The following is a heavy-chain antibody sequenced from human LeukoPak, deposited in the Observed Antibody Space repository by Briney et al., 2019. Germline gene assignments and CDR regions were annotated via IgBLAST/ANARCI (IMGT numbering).Heavy chain of an antibody. CDR2: IIPIFGTA. D-gene: IGHD3-22*01. CDR3: ARDLVPYYYDSSGHSRWAFDI. Sequence: SSVNVSCKASGCTFSSYAISWVRQAPGQGLEWMGGIIPIFGTANYAQKFQGRVTITADESTSTAYMELSSLRPEDTAVYYCARDLVPYYYDSSGHSRWAFDIWGQGTLVTVSS. CDR1: GCTFSSYA. J-gene: IGHJ3*02. V-gene: IGHV1-69*01.